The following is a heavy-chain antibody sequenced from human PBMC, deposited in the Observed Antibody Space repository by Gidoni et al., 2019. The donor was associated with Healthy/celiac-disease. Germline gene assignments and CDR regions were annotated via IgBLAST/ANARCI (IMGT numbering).Heavy chain of an antibody. CDR3: AKGGYYDFWSGYPTYYFDY. CDR2: ISGSGGST. CDR1: GFTFGSDA. V-gene: IGHV3-23*01. J-gene: IGHJ4*02. Sequence: EVQLLESGGGLVQPGGSLRLSCAASGFTFGSDAMTWVRQAPGKGLEWVSAISGSGGSTYSADSVKGRFTIARDNSKNTLYLQMNSLRAEDTAVYYCAKGGYYDFWSGYPTYYFDYWGQGTLVTVSS. D-gene: IGHD3-3*01.